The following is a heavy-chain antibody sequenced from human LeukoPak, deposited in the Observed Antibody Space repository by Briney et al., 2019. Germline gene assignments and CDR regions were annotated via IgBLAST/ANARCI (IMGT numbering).Heavy chain of an antibody. CDR3: ARDRDHIVVVTAIPNWFDP. Sequence: SVKVSCKASGGTFSSYAISWVRQAPGQGLEWMGRTIPILGIANYAQKFQGRVTITADKSTSTAYMELSSLRSEDTAVYYCARDRDHIVVVTAIPNWFDPWGQGTLVTVSS. CDR2: TIPILGIA. CDR1: GGTFSSYA. V-gene: IGHV1-69*04. D-gene: IGHD2-21*02. J-gene: IGHJ5*02.